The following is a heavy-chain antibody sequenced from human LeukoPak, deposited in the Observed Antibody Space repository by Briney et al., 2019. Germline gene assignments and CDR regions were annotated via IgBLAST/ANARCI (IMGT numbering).Heavy chain of an antibody. V-gene: IGHV3-23*01. Sequence: PGGSLRLSCSASGFTFSSYAMSWVRQAPGKGLEWVSAISGSGGSTYYADSVKGRFTISRDNSKNTLYLQMNSLRAEDTAVYYCAKLYGDYGGHFDYWGQGTLVTVSS. CDR3: AKLYGDYGGHFDY. D-gene: IGHD4-17*01. J-gene: IGHJ4*02. CDR1: GFTFSSYA. CDR2: ISGSGGST.